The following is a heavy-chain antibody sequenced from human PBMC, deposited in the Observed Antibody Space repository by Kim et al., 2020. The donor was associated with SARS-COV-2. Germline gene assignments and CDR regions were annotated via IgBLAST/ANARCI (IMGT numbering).Heavy chain of an antibody. D-gene: IGHD5-12*01. CDR3: ARQGDGYKYFHY. V-gene: IGHV5-51*01. Sequence: YSPSFPGQVTISADQSISTAYLQWSSLKASDTAMYYCARQGDGYKYFHYWGQGTLVTVSS. J-gene: IGHJ4*02.